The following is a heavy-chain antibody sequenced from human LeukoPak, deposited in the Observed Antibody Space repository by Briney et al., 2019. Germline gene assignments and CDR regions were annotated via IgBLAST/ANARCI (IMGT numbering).Heavy chain of an antibody. D-gene: IGHD6-13*01. V-gene: IGHV4-59*01. CDR3: ARSYSSSWSYYYYYYMDV. Sequence: PSETLSLTCTVSGGSISSYYWSWIRQPPGKGLEWIWYIYYSGSTNYNPSLMSRVTIAVDTSKNQFSLKLSSVTAADTAVYYCARSYSSSWSYYYYYYMDVWGKGTTVTVSS. CDR1: GGSISSYY. J-gene: IGHJ6*03. CDR2: IYYSGST.